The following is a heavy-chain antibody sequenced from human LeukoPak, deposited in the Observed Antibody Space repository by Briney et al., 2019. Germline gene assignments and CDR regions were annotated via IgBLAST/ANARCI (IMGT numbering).Heavy chain of an antibody. V-gene: IGHV1-69*04. CDR3: ARDGQWLVKGYFDY. D-gene: IGHD6-19*01. Sequence: SVKVSCKASGGIFSSYAISWVRQAPGQGLEWMGRIIPILGIANYAQKFQGRVTITADKSTSTAYMELSSLRSEDTAVYYCARDGQWLVKGYFDYWGQGTLVTVSS. CDR2: IIPILGIA. CDR1: GGIFSSYA. J-gene: IGHJ4*02.